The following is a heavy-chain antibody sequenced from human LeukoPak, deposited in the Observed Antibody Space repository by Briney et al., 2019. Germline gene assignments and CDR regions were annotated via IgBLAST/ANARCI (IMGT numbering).Heavy chain of an antibody. J-gene: IGHJ4*02. V-gene: IGHV1-18*01. CDR2: ISAYNGNT. CDR3: ARVRIYGDYKGY. CDR1: GYTFTSYG. D-gene: IGHD4-17*01. Sequence: ASVKVSCKASGYTFTSYGISWVRQAPGQGLEWMGWISAYNGNTNYAQKLQARVTMTTDTSTSTAYMELRSLRSDDTAVYYCARVRIYGDYKGYWGQGTLVTVSS.